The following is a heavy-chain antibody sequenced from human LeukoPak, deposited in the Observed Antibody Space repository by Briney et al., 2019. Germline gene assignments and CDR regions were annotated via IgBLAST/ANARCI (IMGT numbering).Heavy chain of an antibody. V-gene: IGHV3-7*03. CDR1: GFTVSSNY. CDR2: IKQDGSEK. CDR3: ARLKKQYYYDSSGYYYFDY. Sequence: GGSLRLSCAASGFTVSSNYMSWVRQAPGKGLEWVANIKQDGSEKYYVDSVKGRFTISRDNAKNSLYLQMNSLRAEDTAVYYCARLKKQYYYDSSGYYYFDYWGQGTLVTVSS. D-gene: IGHD3-22*01. J-gene: IGHJ4*02.